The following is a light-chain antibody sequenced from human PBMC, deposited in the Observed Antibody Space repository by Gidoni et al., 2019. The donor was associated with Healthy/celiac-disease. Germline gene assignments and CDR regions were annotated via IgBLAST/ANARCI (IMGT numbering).Light chain of an antibody. CDR2: GNS. CDR3: QSYDSSLSAVV. Sequence: QSVLTQPPSVSGAPGQRVTISCTGSSSNIGAGSDVHWYQHLPGTAPNRLIYGNSNRPSGVPDRFSGSKSGTSASLAITGLQAEDEADYYCQSYDSSLSAVVFGGGTKLTVL. V-gene: IGLV1-40*01. CDR1: SSNIGAGSD. J-gene: IGLJ2*01.